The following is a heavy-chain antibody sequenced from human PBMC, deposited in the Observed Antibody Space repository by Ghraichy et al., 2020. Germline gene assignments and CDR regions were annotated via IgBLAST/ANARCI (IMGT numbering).Heavy chain of an antibody. CDR2: INPKSGGT. Sequence: ASVKVSCKASGYSFTDYYIHWVRQAPGQGLGWMGWINPKSGGTISAQKFQGRVTMTRDTSISTAYMELTRLRSDDTAVYYCARGCYYYDSSGYDSFDYWGQGTLVTVSS. CDR3: ARGCYYYDSSGYDSFDY. V-gene: IGHV1-2*02. J-gene: IGHJ4*02. D-gene: IGHD3-22*01. CDR1: GYSFTDYY.